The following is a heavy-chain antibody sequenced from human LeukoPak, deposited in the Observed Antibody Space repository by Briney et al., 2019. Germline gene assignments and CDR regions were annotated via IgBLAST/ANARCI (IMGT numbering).Heavy chain of an antibody. Sequence: GGSLRLSCAASGFTFSTYAMSWVRQAPGKGLEWVSAISGGGGSTYYADSVKGRFTISRDNSKNTLYLQVNSLRAEDTAVYYCARDLYYYDSSGYYYLSYYYYGMDVWGQGTTVTVSS. D-gene: IGHD3-22*01. CDR1: GFTFSTYA. CDR2: ISGGGGST. CDR3: ARDLYYYDSSGYYYLSYYYYGMDV. J-gene: IGHJ6*02. V-gene: IGHV3-23*01.